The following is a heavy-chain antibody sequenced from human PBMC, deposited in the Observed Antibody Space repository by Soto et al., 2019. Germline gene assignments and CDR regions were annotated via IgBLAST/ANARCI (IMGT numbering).Heavy chain of an antibody. J-gene: IGHJ4*02. CDR3: ARHDSGPFDY. Sequence: PGESLKISCRGSGYSFTSYWISWLRQMPGKGLEWMGRIDPSDSYTNYSPSFQGHVTISADKSISTAYLQWSSLKASDTAMYYCARHDSGPFDYWGQGTLVTVSS. CDR1: GYSFTSYW. CDR2: IDPSDSYT. D-gene: IGHD3-22*01. V-gene: IGHV5-10-1*01.